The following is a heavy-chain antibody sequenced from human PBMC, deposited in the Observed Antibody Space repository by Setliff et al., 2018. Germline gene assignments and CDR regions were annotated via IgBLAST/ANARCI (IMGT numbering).Heavy chain of an antibody. CDR3: ARLGAPASHDAFDI. CDR2: VFSGDSDT. D-gene: IGHD6-25*01. Sequence: GESLKISCKGSGYRFTTYWIGWVRQMPGKGLEWMGIVFSGDSDTRYSPSFQGQVTMSADKSINTAYLQWSSLKAPDTAMYYCARLGAPASHDAFDIWGPVTMVTVSS. V-gene: IGHV5-51*01. CDR1: GYRFTTYW. J-gene: IGHJ3*02.